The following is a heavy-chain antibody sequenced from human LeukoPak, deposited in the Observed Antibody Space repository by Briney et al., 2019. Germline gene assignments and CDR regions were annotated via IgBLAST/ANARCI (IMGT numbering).Heavy chain of an antibody. V-gene: IGHV3-48*02. J-gene: IGHJ4*02. Sequence: PGGSLRLSCAASGFTFSSYSMNWVRQAPGKGLEWVSYISSSSTIYYADSVKGRFTISRDNAKNSLYLQMNSLRDEDTAVYYCARGGVGATIQWGQGTLVTVSS. CDR2: ISSSSTI. CDR1: GFTFSSYS. D-gene: IGHD1-26*01. CDR3: ARGGVGATIQ.